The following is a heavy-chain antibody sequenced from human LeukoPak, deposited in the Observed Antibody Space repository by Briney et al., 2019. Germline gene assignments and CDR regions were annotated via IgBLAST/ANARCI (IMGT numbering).Heavy chain of an antibody. V-gene: IGHV3-9*03. D-gene: IGHD5-18*01. Sequence: PGRSLRLSCAASGLTFDDYAMHWVRQAPGKGLEWVSGISWNSGSIGYADSVKGRFTISRDNAKNSLYLQMNSLRAEDMALYYCAKGIQLWSPFDYWGQGTLVTVSS. CDR1: GLTFDDYA. CDR2: ISWNSGSI. J-gene: IGHJ4*02. CDR3: AKGIQLWSPFDY.